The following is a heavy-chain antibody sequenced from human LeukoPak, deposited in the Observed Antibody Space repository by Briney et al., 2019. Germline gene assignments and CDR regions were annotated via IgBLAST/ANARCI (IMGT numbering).Heavy chain of an antibody. D-gene: IGHD5-18*01. V-gene: IGHV4-38-2*02. CDR3: ARPEGYSYGTPFDY. J-gene: IGHJ4*02. Sequence: PSETLSLTCTVSGYSISSGYYWGWIRQPPGKGLEWIGSIYHSGSTYYNPSLKSRVTISVDTSKNQFSLKLSSVTAADTAVYYCARPEGYSYGTPFDYWGQGTLVTVSS. CDR2: IYHSGST. CDR1: GYSISSGYY.